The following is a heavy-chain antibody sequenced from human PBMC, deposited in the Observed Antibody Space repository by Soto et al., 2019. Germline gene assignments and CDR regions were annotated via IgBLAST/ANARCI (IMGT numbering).Heavy chain of an antibody. V-gene: IGHV3-23*01. Sequence: PGGSLRLSCAASGFTFSSYWMHWVRQAPGKGLEWVSAISGSGGSTYYADSVKGRFTISRDNSKNTLYLQMNSLRAEDTAVYYCAKPFDYGGNGIFDYWGQGTLVTVSS. CDR1: GFTFSSYW. D-gene: IGHD4-17*01. CDR2: ISGSGGST. J-gene: IGHJ4*02. CDR3: AKPFDYGGNGIFDY.